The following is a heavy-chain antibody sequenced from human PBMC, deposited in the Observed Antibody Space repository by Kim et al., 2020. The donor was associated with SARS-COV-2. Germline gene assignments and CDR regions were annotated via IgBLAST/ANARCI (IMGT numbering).Heavy chain of an antibody. CDR2: IYSSGNT. CDR3: ARASYSSTWYGDFFYMDG. Sequence: SETLSLTCNVSGDSIRSYFWNWVRQPPGKALEWIGYIYSSGNTNYNPSLKRRVTMSVDTSKNQFALKLSSVTAADTALYYCARASYSSTWYGDFFYMDG. J-gene: IGHJ6*03. CDR1: GDSIRSYF. V-gene: IGHV4-59*01. D-gene: IGHD6-13*01.